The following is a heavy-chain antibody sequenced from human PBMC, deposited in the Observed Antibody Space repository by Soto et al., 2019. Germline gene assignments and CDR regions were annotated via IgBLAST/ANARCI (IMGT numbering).Heavy chain of an antibody. CDR2: IYYSGST. CDR1: GGSISSSSYY. V-gene: IGHV4-39*01. CDR3: AVTMFGVVTSFDY. D-gene: IGHD3-3*01. J-gene: IGHJ4*02. Sequence: SETLSLTCTVSGGSISSSSYYWGWIRQPPGKGLEWIGSIYYSGSTYYNPSLKNRFTISVDTSKNQFSLKLSSVTAADTAVYYCAVTMFGVVTSFDYWGQGTLVTVSS.